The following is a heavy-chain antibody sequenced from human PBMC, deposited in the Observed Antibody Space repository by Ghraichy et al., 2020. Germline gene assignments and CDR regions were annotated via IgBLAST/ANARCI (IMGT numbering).Heavy chain of an antibody. D-gene: IGHD5-12*01. Sequence: SETLSLTCTVSGGSISSYYWSWIRQPPGKGLEWIGYIYTSGSTNYNPSLKSRVTISVDTSKNQFSLKLSSVTAADTAVYYCARLAHSWIAVPPYYYYYGMDVWGQGTTVTVSS. CDR3: ARLAHSWIAVPPYYYYYGMDV. V-gene: IGHV4-4*09. CDR1: GGSISSYY. J-gene: IGHJ6*02. CDR2: IYTSGST.